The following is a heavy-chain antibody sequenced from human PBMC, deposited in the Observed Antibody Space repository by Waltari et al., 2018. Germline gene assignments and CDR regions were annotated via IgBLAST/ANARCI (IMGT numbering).Heavy chain of an antibody. CDR3: AHRRSLNSQWNYGDFDY. J-gene: IGHJ4*02. D-gene: IGHD1-7*01. Sequence: QITLKESGPTLMKPTQTLTLTCTFSGFSLSTSGVGVGWIRQPPGKAPECLALIYWDDDKRYSPSLKSRLTITKDTSKNQVVLTMTNMEPVDTATYYCAHRRSLNSQWNYGDFDYWGQGTLVTVSS. V-gene: IGHV2-5*02. CDR1: GFSLSTSGVG. CDR2: IYWDDDK.